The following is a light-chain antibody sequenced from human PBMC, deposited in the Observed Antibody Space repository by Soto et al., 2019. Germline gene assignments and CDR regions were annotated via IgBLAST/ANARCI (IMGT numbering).Light chain of an antibody. CDR3: QQYETFSGT. V-gene: IGKV3-15*01. Sequence: EVEMTQSPATVSVSPGERVTLSCRASQRVSSNVAWYQQKPGQAPRVLIFGASTRATGTPARFSGSGSGTEFTLTISSLQPEDFATYYCQQYETFSGTFGPGTKVEI. CDR1: QRVSSN. CDR2: GAS. J-gene: IGKJ1*01.